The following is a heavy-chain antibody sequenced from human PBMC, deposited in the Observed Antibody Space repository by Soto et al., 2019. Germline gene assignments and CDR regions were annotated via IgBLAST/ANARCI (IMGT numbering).Heavy chain of an antibody. CDR2: ISYDGSNK. J-gene: IGHJ6*02. CDR1: GFTFSSYA. Sequence: GGSLRLSCAASGFTFSSYAMHWVRQAPGKGLEWVAVISYDGSNKYYADSVKGRFTISRDNSKNTLYLQMNSLRAEDTAVYYCAREVKGAADYYYYGMDVWGQGTTVTVSS. V-gene: IGHV3-30-3*01. D-gene: IGHD6-13*01. CDR3: AREVKGAADYYYYGMDV.